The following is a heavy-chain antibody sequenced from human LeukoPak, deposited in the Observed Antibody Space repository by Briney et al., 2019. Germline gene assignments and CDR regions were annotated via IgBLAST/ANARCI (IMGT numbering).Heavy chain of an antibody. D-gene: IGHD4/OR15-4a*01. CDR3: ARDTLGEGEDANYAVYYFDY. Sequence: GGSLRHSCEASGFTFRTYWMSWVRQAPAKGLEWLANIKQDGNEKYYVDSVKGRFTISRDNAKNSLDLQMNSLRAEDTAVYYCARDTLGEGEDANYAVYYFDYWGQGTPVTVSS. V-gene: IGHV3-7*01. CDR1: GFTFRTYW. CDR2: IKQDGNEK. J-gene: IGHJ4*02.